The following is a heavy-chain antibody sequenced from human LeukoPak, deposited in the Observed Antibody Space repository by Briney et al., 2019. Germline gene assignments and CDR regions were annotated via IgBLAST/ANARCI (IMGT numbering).Heavy chain of an antibody. V-gene: IGHV4-34*01. D-gene: IGHD5-24*01. CDR2: INHSGST. Sequence: PSETLSLTCAVSGGSFSGYYWSWIRQPPGKGLEWIGEINHSGSTNYNPSLKSRVTISVDTSKNQFSLKLSSVTAADTAVYYCARGRYMPRGYFDYWGQGTLVTVSS. CDR1: GGSFSGYY. CDR3: ARGRYMPRGYFDY. J-gene: IGHJ4*02.